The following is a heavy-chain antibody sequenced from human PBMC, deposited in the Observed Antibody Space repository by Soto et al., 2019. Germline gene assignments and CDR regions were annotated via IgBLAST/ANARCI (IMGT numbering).Heavy chain of an antibody. CDR2: IWFDGSNK. V-gene: IGHV3-33*01. Sequence: GGSLRLSCAASGFTFSSYAIHWVRQASGKGLEWVAIIWFDGSNKYYADSVKGRFSISRDNSKNTLFLQMDSLRAEDTAVYYCARGQLPAATTYFDFWGQGTLVTGLL. CDR1: GFTFSSYA. D-gene: IGHD2-15*01. CDR3: ARGQLPAATTYFDF. J-gene: IGHJ4*02.